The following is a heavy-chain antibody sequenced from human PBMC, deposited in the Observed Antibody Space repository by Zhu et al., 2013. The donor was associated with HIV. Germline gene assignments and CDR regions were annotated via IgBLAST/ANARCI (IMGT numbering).Heavy chain of an antibody. J-gene: IGHJ4*03. V-gene: IGHV1-18*04. Sequence: QVQLVQSGAEVKKPGASVKVSCKASGYTFTSYGISWVRQAPGQGLEWMGWISAYNGNTNYAQKLQGRVTMTTDTSTSTAYMELRSLRSDDTAVYYCARSPPTYCRKDFLYYWGRGRPSVTVSS. CDR3: ARSPPTYCRKDFLYY. CDR2: ISAYNGNT. D-gene: IGHD3-3*01. CDR1: GYTFTSYG.